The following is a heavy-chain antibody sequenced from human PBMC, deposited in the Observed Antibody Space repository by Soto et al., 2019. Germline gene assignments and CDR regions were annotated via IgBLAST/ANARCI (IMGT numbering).Heavy chain of an antibody. V-gene: IGHV4-59*08. Sequence: SETLSLTCTVSGGSISSYYWSWIRQPPGKGLEWIGYIYYSGSTNYNPSLKSRVTISVDTSKNQFSLKLSSVTAADPAVYYCARHSAEPRVAQKPAAKGPYYYMDVWGKGTTVTVSS. CDR3: ARHSAEPRVAQKPAAKGPYYYMDV. CDR2: IYYSGST. CDR1: GGSISSYY. J-gene: IGHJ6*03. D-gene: IGHD2-2*01.